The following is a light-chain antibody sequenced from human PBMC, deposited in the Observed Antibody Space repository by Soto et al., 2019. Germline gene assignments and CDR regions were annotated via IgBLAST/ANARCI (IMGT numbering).Light chain of an antibody. V-gene: IGKV1-27*01. CDR3: QKCNSAPFT. CDR1: QGIYNY. J-gene: IGKJ3*01. CDR2: AAS. Sequence: DTQMTQSPSSLSASVGARVTITCRASQGIYNYLAWYQQKPGKVPKILIYAASSLVAGVPSRFSGSGSGTDFTLTISSLQPEDGATYYCQKCNSAPFTFGPGTKVDIK.